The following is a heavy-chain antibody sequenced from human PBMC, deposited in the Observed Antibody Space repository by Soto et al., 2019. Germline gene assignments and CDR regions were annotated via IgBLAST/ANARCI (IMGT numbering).Heavy chain of an antibody. Sequence: QVQLQESGPGLVKPSQTLSLTCTVSGGSIRSGGYYWSWVRQNPRKGLEWIGNIYYSGNTYYNPSLKSRLTMSVDTSKNQYSLTLSSVTAADTAVYYCARDRLMATAGTARHYFGLDVWGQGTTVTVSS. D-gene: IGHD5-18*01. J-gene: IGHJ6*02. CDR3: ARDRLMATAGTARHYFGLDV. V-gene: IGHV4-31*03. CDR2: IYYSGNT. CDR1: GGSIRSGGYY.